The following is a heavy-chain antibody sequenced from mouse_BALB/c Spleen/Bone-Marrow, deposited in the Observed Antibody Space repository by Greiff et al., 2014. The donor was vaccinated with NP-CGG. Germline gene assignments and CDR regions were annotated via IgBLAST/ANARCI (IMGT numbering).Heavy chain of an antibody. V-gene: IGHV1S81*02. J-gene: IGHJ4*01. CDR1: GYTFTSYY. CDR3: TRGRRDAMDY. Sequence: LVESGAELVKPGASVKLSCKASGYTFTSYYMYWVKQRPGQGLEWIGEINPSNGGTNFNEKFKSKATLTVDKSSSTAYMQLSSLTSEDSAVYYCTRGRRDAMDYWCQGTSVTVSS. CDR2: INPSNGGT.